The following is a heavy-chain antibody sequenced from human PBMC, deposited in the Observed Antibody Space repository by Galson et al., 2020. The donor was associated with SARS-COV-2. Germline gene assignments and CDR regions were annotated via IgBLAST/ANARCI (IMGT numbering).Heavy chain of an antibody. J-gene: IGHJ5*02. V-gene: IGHV3-74*01. D-gene: IGHD2-21*01. Sequence: ALHGESLKISCVASGLTFSNNWMQWVRQAPGKGLEWVSRMNGDGSATNYADFVKGRFTISRDNAKNTVYLQMNSLRAEDSAVYYCATDRQLHTSWGQGTRVTVSS. CDR3: ATDRQLHTS. CDR2: MNGDGSAT. CDR1: GLTFSNNW.